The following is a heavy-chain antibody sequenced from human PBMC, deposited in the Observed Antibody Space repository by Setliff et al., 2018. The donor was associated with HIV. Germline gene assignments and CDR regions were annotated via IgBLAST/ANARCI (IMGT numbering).Heavy chain of an antibody. CDR1: NGSFSEYY. CDR2: ISHSGTT. CDR3: ARGDYFWSGYNL. D-gene: IGHD3-3*01. V-gene: IGHV4-34*01. Sequence: PSETLSLTCAVYNGSFSEYYWSWVRQPPGKGLEWLGEISHSGTTNYNPSLKSRLTILVDTSKKQFSVKLSSVTAADTAVYYCARGDYFWSGYNLWGQGTMVTVS. J-gene: IGHJ3*01.